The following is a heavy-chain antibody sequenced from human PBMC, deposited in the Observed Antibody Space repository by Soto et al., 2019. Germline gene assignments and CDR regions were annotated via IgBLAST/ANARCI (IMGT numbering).Heavy chain of an antibody. Sequence: DTLSLTCTVSGGSISSSSDYWGWIRQPPGKGLEWIGSFYYSGSTYYNPSLKSRVTISVDTSKNQFSLKLSYVTAADTAVYYCARRVSASNYDFYYCGQGSPVTVSS. J-gene: IGHJ4*02. CDR2: FYYSGST. CDR1: GGSISSSSDY. D-gene: IGHD1-7*01. CDR3: ARRVSASNYDFYY. V-gene: IGHV4-39*01.